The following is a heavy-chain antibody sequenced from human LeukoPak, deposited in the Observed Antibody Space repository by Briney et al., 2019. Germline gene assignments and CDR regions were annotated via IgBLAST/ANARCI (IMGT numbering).Heavy chain of an antibody. Sequence: ASVKVSCKASGYTFTSYGISWVRQAPGQGLEWMGWISAYNGNTNYAQKLQGRVTMTADTSTSTAYMELRSLRSDDTAVYYCARTRQYSSSWYCWFDPWGQRTLVTVSS. D-gene: IGHD6-13*01. CDR2: ISAYNGNT. CDR3: ARTRQYSSSWYCWFDP. J-gene: IGHJ5*02. V-gene: IGHV1-18*01. CDR1: GYTFTSYG.